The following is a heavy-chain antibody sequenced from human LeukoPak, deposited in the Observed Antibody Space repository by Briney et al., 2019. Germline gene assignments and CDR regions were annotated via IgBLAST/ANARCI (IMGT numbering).Heavy chain of an antibody. CDR3: ARYRGDYVSLPSPFDY. J-gene: IGHJ4*02. V-gene: IGHV5-51*01. CDR1: GCRFTDYW. Sequence: GESLKISCKGSGCRFTDYWIGWVRQMPGKGLEWMGIISPEDSVTRYSPSFQGQVTISADESISTAYLQWSSLKASDTALYYCARYRGDYVSLPSPFDYWGQGTLVTVSS. D-gene: IGHD4-17*01. CDR2: ISPEDSVT.